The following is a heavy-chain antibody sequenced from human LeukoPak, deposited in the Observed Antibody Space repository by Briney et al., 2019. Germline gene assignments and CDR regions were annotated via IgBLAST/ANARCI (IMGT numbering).Heavy chain of an antibody. D-gene: IGHD3-22*01. V-gene: IGHV4-59*12. CDR1: GGSISDYY. Sequence: SETLSLTCTVSGGSISDYYWSWIRQPPGKGLEWIGYIYYSGSTNYNPYLNSRVTISVDTSKNQFSLKLSSVTAADTAVYYCAGEGHYYDSTGYYYGGEDYWGQGTLITVSS. CDR2: IYYSGST. CDR3: AGEGHYYDSTGYYYGGEDY. J-gene: IGHJ4*02.